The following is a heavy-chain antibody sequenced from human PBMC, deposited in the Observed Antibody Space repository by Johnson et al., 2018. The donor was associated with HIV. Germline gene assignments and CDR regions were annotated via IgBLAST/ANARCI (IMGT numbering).Heavy chain of an antibody. V-gene: IGHV3-43*01. J-gene: IGHJ3*02. CDR1: GFTFDDYT. D-gene: IGHD6-13*01. Sequence: VQLVESGGGVVRPGGSLRLSCAASGFTFDDYTMHWVRQAPGKGLEWVSLISWTGGSTFYADSVKGRFTISRDNSKNTLYLQMNSLRAEDTAVYYCAKSPRGYSSIWGQGTMVTVSS. CDR3: AKSPRGYSSI. CDR2: ISWTGGST.